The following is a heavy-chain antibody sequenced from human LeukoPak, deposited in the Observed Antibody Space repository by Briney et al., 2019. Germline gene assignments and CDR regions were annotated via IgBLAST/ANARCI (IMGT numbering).Heavy chain of an antibody. J-gene: IGHJ6*02. CDR3: ARAHYYYYGMDV. CDR2: ISSGSSTI. CDR1: GFTFSSYS. V-gene: IGHV3-48*01. Sequence: GGSLRLSCAASGFTFSSYSMNWVRQAPGKGLEWVSYISSGSSTIYYADSVKGRFTISRDNAKNSLYLQMNSLRAEDTAVYYCARAHYYYYGMDVWGQGTTVTVSS.